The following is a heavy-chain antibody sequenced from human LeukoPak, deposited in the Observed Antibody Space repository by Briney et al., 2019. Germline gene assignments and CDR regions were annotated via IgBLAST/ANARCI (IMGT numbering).Heavy chain of an antibody. Sequence: SQTLSLTCTVSGGSISSGSYYWSWIRQPAGKGLEWIGRIYTSGSTNYNPSLKSRVTISVDTSKNQFSLKLSSVTAADTAVYYCASTPDRIAVAGKYYYYYYMDVWGKGTTVTIS. D-gene: IGHD6-19*01. V-gene: IGHV4-61*02. CDR1: GGSISSGSYY. J-gene: IGHJ6*03. CDR2: IYTSGST. CDR3: ASTPDRIAVAGKYYYYYYMDV.